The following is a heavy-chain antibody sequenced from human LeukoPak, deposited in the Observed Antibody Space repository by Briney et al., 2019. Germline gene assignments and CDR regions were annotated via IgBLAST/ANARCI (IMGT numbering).Heavy chain of an antibody. J-gene: IGHJ4*02. CDR3: AKDRPNYYGSNGHYYKLNGDC. V-gene: IGHV3-23*01. Sequence: GGSLRLSCAASGFTFSSYEMNWVRQAPGKGLEWVSSVTSGGAATYYADSVKGRLTISRDNSDNTLYLQMNSLRAEDTAVYYCAKDRPNYYGSNGHYYKLNGDCWGQGTLVTVSS. CDR1: GFTFSSYE. CDR2: VTSGGAAT. D-gene: IGHD3-22*01.